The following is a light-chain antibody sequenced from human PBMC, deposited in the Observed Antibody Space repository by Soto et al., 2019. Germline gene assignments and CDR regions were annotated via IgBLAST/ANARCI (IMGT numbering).Light chain of an antibody. CDR2: GPS. V-gene: IGKV3-15*01. CDR3: QQYNNWPLT. CDR1: QSVNIY. Sequence: EIVMTQSPATLSVSPGERATLSCRASQSVNIYLAWYQQKPGQAPRLLLYGPSTRPTGIPASFSGSGSGTEFTLTISSLQSEDFAVYYCQQYNNWPLTFGGGTKVEI. J-gene: IGKJ4*01.